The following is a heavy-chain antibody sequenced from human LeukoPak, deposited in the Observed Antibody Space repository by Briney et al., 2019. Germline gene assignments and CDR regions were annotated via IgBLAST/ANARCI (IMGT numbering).Heavy chain of an antibody. J-gene: IGHJ6*03. CDR3: AREGSSSYYYYYMDV. V-gene: IGHV4-61*02. CDR1: GGSISSGSYY. Sequence: SETLSLTCTVSGGSISSGSYYWRWIRQPAGKGLEWIGRIYTSGSTNYNPSLKSRVTISVDTSKNQFSLKLSSVTAADTAVYYCAREGSSSYYYYYMDVWGKGTTVTVSS. CDR2: IYTSGST. D-gene: IGHD1-26*01.